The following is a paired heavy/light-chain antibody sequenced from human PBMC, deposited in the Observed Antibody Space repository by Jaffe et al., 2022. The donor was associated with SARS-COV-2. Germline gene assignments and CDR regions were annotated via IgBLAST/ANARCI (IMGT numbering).Heavy chain of an antibody. D-gene: IGHD2-8*01. CDR2: ISSSGIHT. CDR3: ASTNPSTRGCDWFDP. CDR1: GFTFSSYS. J-gene: IGHJ5*02. V-gene: IGHV3-21*01. Sequence: EVQLVESGGGLVKPGGSLRLSCAASGFTFSSYSMNWVRQAPGKGLEWVSSISSSGIHTYYADSVKGRFTISRDNAKNSLYLQMNSLRAGDTAVYFCASTNPSTRGCDWFDPWGQGTLVTVSS.
Light chain of an antibody. CDR2: GIS. V-gene: IGKV3-15*01. Sequence: EIVMTQSPATLSVSPGERATLSCRASQSVSSDLAWYQQKPGQAPRLLIYGISTRATGIPGRFSGSGSGTDFTLTISSLQSEDFAVYYCQQYKDWPLTFGGGTKVEI. CDR1: QSVSSD. J-gene: IGKJ4*01. CDR3: QQYKDWPLT.